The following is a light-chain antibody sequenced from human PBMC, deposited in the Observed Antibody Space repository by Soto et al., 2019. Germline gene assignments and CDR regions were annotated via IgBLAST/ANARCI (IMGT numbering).Light chain of an antibody. CDR3: ETWDSSLSAGGV. J-gene: IGLJ1*01. CDR2: ENN. V-gene: IGLV1-51*02. Sequence: QSVLTQPPSASGTPGQKVTISCSGSSSNIGNNYVSWYQQLPGTAPKLLIYENNKRPSGIPDRLSGSKSGTSAPLGITGLQTGDEADYYCETWDSSLSAGGVFGTGTKVTVL. CDR1: SSNIGNNY.